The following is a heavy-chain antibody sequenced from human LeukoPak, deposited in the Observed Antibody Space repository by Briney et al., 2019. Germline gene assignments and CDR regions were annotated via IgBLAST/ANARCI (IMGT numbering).Heavy chain of an antibody. CDR2: ISSGSSTI. V-gene: IGHV3-11*01. CDR3: ARVGSGRYYYGMDV. J-gene: IGHJ6*02. CDR1: GFTFSDYY. Sequence: NPGGSLRLSCAASGFTFSDYYMSWIRQAPGKGLEWVSYISSGSSTIYYADSVKGRFTISRDNAKTSLYLQMNSLRAEDTAIYYCARVGSGRYYYGMDVWGQGTTVTVSS. D-gene: IGHD3-10*01.